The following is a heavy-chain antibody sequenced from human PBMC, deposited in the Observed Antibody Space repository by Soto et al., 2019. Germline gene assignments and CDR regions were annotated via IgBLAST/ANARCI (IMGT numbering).Heavy chain of an antibody. CDR2: VSYSGST. Sequence: SETLSLPCTFSGGNLRSFNYFWAWIHQPPDKGLEWTGTVSYSGSTYYNPSIKRRVTMSIDTSKNQFSLRLSSVTAADAAIYNCARRTYGAFSTSGFEYWGPGTLVTVSS. J-gene: IGHJ4*02. CDR3: ARRTYGAFSTSGFEY. CDR1: GGNLRSFNYF. V-gene: IGHV4-39*01. D-gene: IGHD1-26*01.